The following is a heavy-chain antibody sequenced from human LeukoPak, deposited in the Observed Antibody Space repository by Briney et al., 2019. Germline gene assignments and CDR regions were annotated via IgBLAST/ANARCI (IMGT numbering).Heavy chain of an antibody. Sequence: GGSLRLSCEASGFTFSNYAMSWVRQAPGKGLEWVSSISRSGDTTYYADSVKGRLTISRDNSKNTLYLQMSSPGAEDTAVYYCARLVPPTTYYYSGMDVWGQGTTVTVSS. V-gene: IGHV3-23*01. D-gene: IGHD1-26*01. CDR1: GFTFSNYA. CDR3: ARLVPPTTYYYSGMDV. CDR2: ISRSGDTT. J-gene: IGHJ6*02.